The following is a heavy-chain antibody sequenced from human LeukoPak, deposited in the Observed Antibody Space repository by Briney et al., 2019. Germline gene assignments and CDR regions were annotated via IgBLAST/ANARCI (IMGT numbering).Heavy chain of an antibody. CDR3: ARGSGTYSSDAFDI. D-gene: IGHD3-10*01. J-gene: IGHJ3*02. CDR1: GFTFRSYW. Sequence: GGSLRLSCAASGFTFRSYWMHWVRQTPGKGLVWVSRINGDGSNTTYADSVKGRFTTSRDTAKNTLYLQMISLRADDTAVYYCARGSGTYSSDAFDIWGQGTMVTVSS. V-gene: IGHV3-74*01. CDR2: INGDGSNT.